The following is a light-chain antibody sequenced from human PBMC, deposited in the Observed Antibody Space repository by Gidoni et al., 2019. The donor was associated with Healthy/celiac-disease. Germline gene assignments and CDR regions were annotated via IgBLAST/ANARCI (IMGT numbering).Light chain of an antibody. CDR2: LGS. CDR3: MQALQTPKT. J-gene: IGKJ1*01. V-gene: IGKV2-28*01. CDR1: QRRLNTNGYNY. Sequence: IVTTQSPPSLPVTAGEPASISCRSSQRRLNTNGYNYLDWYLQKPGQSPQLLIYLGSNRASGVPDRFSGSGSGTDFTLKISRVEAEDVGVYYCMQALQTPKTFGQGTKVEIK.